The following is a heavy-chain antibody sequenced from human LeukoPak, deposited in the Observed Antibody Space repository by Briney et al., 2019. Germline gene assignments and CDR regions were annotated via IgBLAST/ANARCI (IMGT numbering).Heavy chain of an antibody. V-gene: IGHV4-34*01. J-gene: IGHJ5*02. CDR1: GGSFSGYY. Sequence: SETLSLTCAVYGGSFSGYYWSWIRQPPGKGLEWIGSIYYSGSTYYNPSLKSRVTISVDTSKNQFSLKLSSVTAADTAVYYCARHYGPWGQGTLVTVSS. CDR3: ARHYGP. D-gene: IGHD3-16*01. CDR2: IYYSGST.